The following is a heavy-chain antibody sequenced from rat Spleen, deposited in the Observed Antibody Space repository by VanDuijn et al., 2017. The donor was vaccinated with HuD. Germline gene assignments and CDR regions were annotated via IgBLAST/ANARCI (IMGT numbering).Heavy chain of an antibody. D-gene: IGHD1-1*01. CDR3: AKPLDYYSVPFGY. V-gene: IGHV5-25*01. CDR2: ITSGGSNT. Sequence: EVQLVESGGGLVQPGRSLKLSCAAAGFTFSSFAMAWVRQAPKKGLEWVATITSGGSNTYYPDSVKGRFTISRDNAKSTLYLQMDSLRSEDTATYYCAKPLDYYSVPFGYWGQGVMVTVSS. CDR1: GFTFSSFA. J-gene: IGHJ2*01.